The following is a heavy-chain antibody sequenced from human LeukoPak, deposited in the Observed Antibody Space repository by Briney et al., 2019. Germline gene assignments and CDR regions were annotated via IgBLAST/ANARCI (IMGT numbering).Heavy chain of an antibody. V-gene: IGHV4-39*02. CDR2: RYYDGST. CDR1: GGSISSSSYY. CDR3: ARDSKTTGYAFDI. D-gene: IGHD4-17*01. J-gene: IGHJ3*02. Sequence: SETLSLTCSVSGGSISSSSYYWGWIRQPPGKGLEWIGNRYYDGSTYYNPSLKSRVTISGDTSKNQFSLKLSSVTAADTAVYYCARDSKTTGYAFDIWGQGTMVTVSS.